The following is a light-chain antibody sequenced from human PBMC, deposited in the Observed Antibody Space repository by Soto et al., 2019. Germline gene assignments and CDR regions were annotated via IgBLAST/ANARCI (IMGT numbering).Light chain of an antibody. CDR1: QGIRGA. Sequence: AIQLTQSPSSLSASVGDRVTITCRTSQGIRGALAWYQQKSGKAPKLLIYYASTLQSGVPSRFSGSGSGTDFTLTISSLQPEDFATYYCQQVDTYPYSFGQGTKLEIK. CDR3: QQVDTYPYS. V-gene: IGKV1-13*02. CDR2: YAS. J-gene: IGKJ2*01.